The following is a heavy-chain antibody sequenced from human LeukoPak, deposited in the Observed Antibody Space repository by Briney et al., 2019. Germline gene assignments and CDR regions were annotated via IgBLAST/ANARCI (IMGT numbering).Heavy chain of an antibody. CDR3: ARDFIPAATFNT. CDR2: ISTSGSPT. V-gene: IGHV3-11*04. J-gene: IGHJ5*02. CDR1: GFTFTDYY. D-gene: IGHD6-25*01. Sequence: PGGSLRLSCAASGFTFTDYYMSWIRQAPGKGPEWISYISTSGSPTYYADSVRGRFTVSRDNAKNSVYLEMNSLRVEDTALYYCARDFIPAATFNTWGQGTLVAVSS.